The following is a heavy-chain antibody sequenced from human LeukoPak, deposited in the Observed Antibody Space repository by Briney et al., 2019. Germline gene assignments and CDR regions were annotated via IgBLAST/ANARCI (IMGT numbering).Heavy chain of an antibody. V-gene: IGHV3-74*01. CDR2: SNSDGSST. J-gene: IGHJ5*02. CDR3: ARGAGIYYTTGWTGWFDP. CDR1: GFTFSSYA. D-gene: IGHD6-19*01. Sequence: GGSLRLSCVVSGFTFSSYAMSWVRQAPGKGLVWVSRSNSDGSSTVYADSVKGRFTISRDNAKNTLYLQMNSLRAEDTAVYYCARGAGIYYTTGWTGWFDPWGQGTLVTVTS.